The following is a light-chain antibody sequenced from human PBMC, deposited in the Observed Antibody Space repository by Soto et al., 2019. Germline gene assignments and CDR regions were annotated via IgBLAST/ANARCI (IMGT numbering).Light chain of an antibody. V-gene: IGKV3-15*01. J-gene: IGKJ4*01. CDR1: ESVSSN. Sequence: EIVMTQSPATLSVSPGEGVTLSCRACESVSSNLAWYQQKAGQAPRLLIYGASTRATGTTARFSGSGSGTDFPLSISSLQSEDFAVYYCQQHIKWPLTFGGGTEVEIK. CDR3: QQHIKWPLT. CDR2: GAS.